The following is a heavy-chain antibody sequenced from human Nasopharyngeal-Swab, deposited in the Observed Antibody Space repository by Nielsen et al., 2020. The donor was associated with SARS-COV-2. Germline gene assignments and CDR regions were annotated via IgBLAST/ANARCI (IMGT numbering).Heavy chain of an antibody. V-gene: IGHV4-34*01. D-gene: IGHD2-15*01. J-gene: IGHJ6*02. CDR2: INHSGST. CDR1: GGSFSGYY. CDR3: ARSVRGCSGGSCYSVEDV. Sequence: ESLKISCAVYGGSFSGYYWSWIRQPPGKGLEWIGEINHSGSTNYNPSLKSRVTISVDTSKNQFSLKLSSVTAADTAVYYCARSVRGCSGGSCYSVEDVWGQGTTVTVSS.